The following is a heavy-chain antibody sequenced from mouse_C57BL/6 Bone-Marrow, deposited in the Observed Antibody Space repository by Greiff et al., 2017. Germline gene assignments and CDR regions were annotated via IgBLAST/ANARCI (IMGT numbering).Heavy chain of an antibody. V-gene: IGHV1-69*01. J-gene: IGHJ4*01. CDR1: GYTFTSYW. CDR2: IDPSDSYT. Sequence: QVQLQQPGAELVMPGASVKLSCKASGYTFTSYWMHWVKQRPGQGLEWIGEIDPSDSYTNYNQKLKGKSTLTVDKSSSTAYMLLSSLTSEDAAVYYCAREAYYVAMDYWGQGTSVTVSS. CDR3: AREAYYVAMDY. D-gene: IGHD1-1*01.